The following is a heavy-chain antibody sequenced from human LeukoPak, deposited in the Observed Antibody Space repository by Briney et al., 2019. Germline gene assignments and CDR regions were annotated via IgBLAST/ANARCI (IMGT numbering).Heavy chain of an antibody. J-gene: IGHJ5*02. CDR1: GASISHYY. D-gene: IGHD4-17*01. V-gene: IGHV4-59*01. CDR2: IYDSGYT. Sequence: PSETLSLTCTVSGASISHYYWSWIRQPPGKGLEWIGYIYDSGYTKYNPSLKSRVIISVDMSKNHFSLKLTSVTAADTAVYYCARAGGDHPFDPWGQGALVTVSS. CDR3: ARAGGDHPFDP.